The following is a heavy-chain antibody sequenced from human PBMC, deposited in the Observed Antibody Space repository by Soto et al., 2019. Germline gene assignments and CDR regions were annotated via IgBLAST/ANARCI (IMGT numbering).Heavy chain of an antibody. CDR2: VSATAGTT. Sequence: DVQLVDSGGGLVQPGGSLRLSCAASGFTFSNYAMSWVRQAPGKGLEWVSLVSATAGTTYYTDSVKGRFTISRDNSRNTVYLQMKRLRADDTAVYYCAKVRLAGGFDYWGQGTLVTVSS. J-gene: IGHJ4*02. V-gene: IGHV3-23*04. CDR1: GFTFSNYA. CDR3: AKVRLAGGFDY. D-gene: IGHD3-16*01.